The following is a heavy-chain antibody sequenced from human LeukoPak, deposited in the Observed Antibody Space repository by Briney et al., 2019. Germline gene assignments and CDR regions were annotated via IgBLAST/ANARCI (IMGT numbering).Heavy chain of an antibody. Sequence: ASVKVSCKASGYTFTNYHIYWVRQAPGQGLEWMGMITPSDGSTNYAQKFQGRITMTRDMSTSTVYMELSSLRSEDTAVYYCARVGGWYQYYFDYWGQGTLVTVYS. CDR3: ARVGGWYQYYFDY. V-gene: IGHV1-46*01. CDR1: GYTFTNYH. J-gene: IGHJ4*02. CDR2: ITPSDGST. D-gene: IGHD6-19*01.